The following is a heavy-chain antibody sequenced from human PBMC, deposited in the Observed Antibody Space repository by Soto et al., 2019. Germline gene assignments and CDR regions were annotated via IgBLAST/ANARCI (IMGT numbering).Heavy chain of an antibody. CDR2: ISGSGGST. CDR3: AKDLGSSFRSNFDY. Sequence: GGSLRLSCTASGFTFSSYAMSWVRQAPGKGLEWVSAISGSGGSTYYADSVKGRFTISRDNSKNTLYLQMNSLRAEDTAVYYCAKDLGSSFRSNFDYWGQGTLVTVSS. V-gene: IGHV3-23*01. CDR1: GFTFSSYA. J-gene: IGHJ4*02. D-gene: IGHD6-6*01.